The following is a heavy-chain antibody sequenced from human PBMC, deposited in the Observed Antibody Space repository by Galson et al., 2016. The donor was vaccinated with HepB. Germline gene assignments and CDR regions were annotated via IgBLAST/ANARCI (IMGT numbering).Heavy chain of an antibody. CDR2: IYWNDDK. V-gene: IGHV2-5*01. J-gene: IGHJ4*02. Sequence: PALVKPTQTLTLTCTFSGFSLRSSGVGVGWIRQSPGKALEWLAPIYWNDDKRYSPSLKSRLTITKDTSKNQVVLTLTNMDPVDTATYYCAHRRTWADYGSGKDHYFDYWAQGTLVTVSS. D-gene: IGHD3-10*01. CDR3: AHRRTWADYGSGKDHYFDY. CDR1: GFSLRSSGVG.